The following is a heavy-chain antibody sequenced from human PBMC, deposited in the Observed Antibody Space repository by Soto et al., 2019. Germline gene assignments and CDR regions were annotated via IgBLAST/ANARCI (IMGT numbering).Heavy chain of an antibody. CDR1: GGSISSYY. J-gene: IGHJ2*01. V-gene: IGHV4-59*01. Sequence: QVQLQESGPGLVKPSETLSLTCTVSGGSISSYYWSWIRQPPGKGLEWIGYIYYSGSINYNPSLKSRVTISVDTSKNQFSLKLSSVTAADTAVYYCASTVAGIPLFDLWGRGTLVTVSS. CDR3: ASTVAGIPLFDL. CDR2: IYYSGSI. D-gene: IGHD6-19*01.